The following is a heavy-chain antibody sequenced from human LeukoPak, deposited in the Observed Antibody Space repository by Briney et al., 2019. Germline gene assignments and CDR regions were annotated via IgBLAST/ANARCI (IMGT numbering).Heavy chain of an antibody. CDR1: GGSISGYY. J-gene: IGHJ6*04. V-gene: IGHV4-4*07. Sequence: PSETLSLTCSVSGGSISGYYWTWIRQPAGKGLEWIGRIYVSGSTNYSPSLKSRVTMSLDTSTNQFSLNLSSVIAADTAVYYCARESGAAYSVSGMDVWGKGTTVTVSS. CDR3: ARESGAAYSVSGMDV. D-gene: IGHD3-16*01. CDR2: IYVSGST.